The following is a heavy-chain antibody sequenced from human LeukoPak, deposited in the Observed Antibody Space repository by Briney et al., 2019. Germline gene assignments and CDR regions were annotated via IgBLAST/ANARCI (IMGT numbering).Heavy chain of an antibody. D-gene: IGHD2/OR15-2a*01. CDR1: GYTFTSYG. CDR3: ATHSLSNWFDP. V-gene: IGHV1-18*01. J-gene: IGHJ5*02. CDR2: ISAYNGNT. Sequence: ASVKVSCKASGYTFTSYGISWVRQAPGQGLEWMEWISAYNGNTNYAQKLQGRVTMTTDTSTSTAYMELRSLRSDDTAVYYCATHSLSNWFDPWGQGTLVTVSS.